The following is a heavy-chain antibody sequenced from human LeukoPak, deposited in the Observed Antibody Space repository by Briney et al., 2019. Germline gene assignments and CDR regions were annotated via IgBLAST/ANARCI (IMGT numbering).Heavy chain of an antibody. D-gene: IGHD3-10*01. Sequence: PSETLSLTCTVSGGSISSYYWGWIRQPPGKGLEWIGYIYYSGSTNYNPSLKSRVTISVDTSKNQFSLKLSSVTAADTAVYYCARLRRITMVRGVIYYFDYWGQGTLVTVSS. CDR3: ARLRRITMVRGVIYYFDY. CDR2: IYYSGST. CDR1: GGSISSYY. V-gene: IGHV4-59*01. J-gene: IGHJ4*02.